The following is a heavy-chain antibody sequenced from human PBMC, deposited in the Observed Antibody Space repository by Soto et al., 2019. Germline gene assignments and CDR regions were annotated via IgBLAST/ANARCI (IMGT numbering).Heavy chain of an antibody. CDR3: AKDSRTWDTAMSFDC. J-gene: IGHJ4*02. CDR1: GGSISSGGYY. Sequence: SETLSLTCTVSGGSISSGGYYWSWIRQHPGKGLEWIGYIYYSGSTYYNPSLKSRVTISVDTSKNQFSLKLSSVTAADTAVYYCAKDSRTWDTAMSFDCWGQGTLVTVSS. CDR2: IYYSGST. V-gene: IGHV4-31*03. D-gene: IGHD5-18*01.